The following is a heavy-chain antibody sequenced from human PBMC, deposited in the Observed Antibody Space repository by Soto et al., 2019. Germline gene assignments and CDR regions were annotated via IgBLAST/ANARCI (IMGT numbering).Heavy chain of an antibody. V-gene: IGHV1-69*01. J-gene: IGHJ6*02. CDR3: AGRRGGRPPNYYYYYGMDV. CDR1: GGTFSSYA. D-gene: IGHD1-26*01. Sequence: QVQLVQSGAEVKKPGSSVKVSCKASGGTFSSYAISWVRQAPGQGLEWMGGIIPIFGTANYAQKFQGRVTITADESTGTAYRERGSLRSEDTAVYYCAGRRGGRPPNYYYYYGMDVWGQGTTVTVSS. CDR2: IIPIFGTA.